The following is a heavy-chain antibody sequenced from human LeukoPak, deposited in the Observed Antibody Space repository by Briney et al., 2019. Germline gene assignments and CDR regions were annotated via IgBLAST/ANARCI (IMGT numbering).Heavy chain of an antibody. CDR1: GVSISSSNSY. J-gene: IGHJ4*02. CDR2: IYYSGST. D-gene: IGHD3-10*01. V-gene: IGHV4-39*07. Sequence: SETLSLTCTVSGVSISSSNSYWGWIRQPPGKGLEWIGSIYYSGSTYYNPSLKSRVTISVDTSKNQFSLKLSSVTAADTAVYYCAREALLWFGEFLIFDYWGQGTLVTVSS. CDR3: AREALLWFGEFLIFDY.